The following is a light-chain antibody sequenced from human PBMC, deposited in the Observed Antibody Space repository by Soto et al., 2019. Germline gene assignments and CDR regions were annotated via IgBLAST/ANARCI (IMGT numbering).Light chain of an antibody. Sequence: IQLTQSPSSLSASVGDRVTITCRASQGISSDLAWYQQKPGKAPKLLIYSASTLQNGDPSRIIGSGSGTVFTLTFSGLQPEDFATYYCQQLNSYPVTFGQGTRLEIK. J-gene: IGKJ5*01. V-gene: IGKV1-9*01. CDR1: QGISSD. CDR3: QQLNSYPVT. CDR2: SAS.